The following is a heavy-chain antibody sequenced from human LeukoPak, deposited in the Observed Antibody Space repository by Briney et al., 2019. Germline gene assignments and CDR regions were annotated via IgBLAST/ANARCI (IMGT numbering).Heavy chain of an antibody. V-gene: IGHV3-11*04. D-gene: IGHD6-19*01. J-gene: IGHJ5*02. CDR2: ISSSGSTI. CDR3: ARDRPVGYSSGLRNNWFDP. CDR1: GFTFSDYY. Sequence: GGSLRLSCVASGFTFSDYYMSWIRQAPGKGLEWVSYISSSGSTIYYADSVKYRFTISRDNAKNSLYLQMNSLRAEDTAVYYCARDRPVGYSSGLRNNWFDPWGQGTLVTVSS.